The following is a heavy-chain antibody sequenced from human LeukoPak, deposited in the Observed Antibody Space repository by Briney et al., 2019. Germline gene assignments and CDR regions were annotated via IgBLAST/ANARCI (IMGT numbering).Heavy chain of an antibody. V-gene: IGHV4-38-2*02. D-gene: IGHD2-8*01. CDR3: ARGGDIVLMVYAIDGYYFDY. CDR1: GYSISSGYY. Sequence: SETLSLTCTVSGYSISSGYYWGWIRQPPGKGLEWIGSIYHSGSTYYNPSLKSRVTISVDTSKNQFSLKLSSVTAADTAVYYCARGGDIVLMVYAIDGYYFDYWGQGTLVTVSS. J-gene: IGHJ4*02. CDR2: IYHSGST.